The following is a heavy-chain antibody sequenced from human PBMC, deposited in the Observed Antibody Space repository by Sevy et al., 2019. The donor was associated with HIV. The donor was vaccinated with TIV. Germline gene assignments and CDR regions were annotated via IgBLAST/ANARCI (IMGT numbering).Heavy chain of an antibody. CDR1: GGSISSGDYH. Sequence: SETLSLTCTVSGGSISSGDYHWSWIRQPPGKGLEWIGYIYYSGSTYYNPSLKGRVTMSVDTSKNQFSLGLSSVTAADTAVYYCARTKYCSGGSCYFYFDYWGQGTLVTVSS. D-gene: IGHD2-15*01. CDR2: IYYSGST. CDR3: ARTKYCSGGSCYFYFDY. J-gene: IGHJ4*02. V-gene: IGHV4-30-4*01.